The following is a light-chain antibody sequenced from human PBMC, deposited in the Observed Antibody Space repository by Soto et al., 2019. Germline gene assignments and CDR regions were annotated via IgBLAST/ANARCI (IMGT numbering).Light chain of an antibody. CDR3: ATWDDSLNGL. CDR1: RSNIGSKT. J-gene: IGLJ1*01. Sequence: QAVVTQPPSASGTPGKRVTISCSGSRSNIGSKTVNWYQQLPGTAPKLLIYSNNQRPSGVPDRFSGSKSGTSASLAISGLQSEDEADYYCATWDDSLNGLFGTGTKLTVL. CDR2: SNN. V-gene: IGLV1-44*01.